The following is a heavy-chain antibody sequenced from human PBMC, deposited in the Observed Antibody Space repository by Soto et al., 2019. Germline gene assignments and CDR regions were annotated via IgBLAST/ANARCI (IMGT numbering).Heavy chain of an antibody. CDR2: FYYRGRS. J-gene: IGHJ4*02. V-gene: IGHV4-39*01. D-gene: IGHD4-17*01. Sequence: PSETLSLTCTVSGGSVTNSSYYWGWIRQSPGKGLEWIGSFYYRGRSYSKSSVKSRVTISVDTSKNRFSLSLNSVTASDTAVYFCVGERTTVPTQAYFDYWGPGALVTVSS. CDR3: VGERTTVPTQAYFDY. CDR1: GGSVTNSSYY.